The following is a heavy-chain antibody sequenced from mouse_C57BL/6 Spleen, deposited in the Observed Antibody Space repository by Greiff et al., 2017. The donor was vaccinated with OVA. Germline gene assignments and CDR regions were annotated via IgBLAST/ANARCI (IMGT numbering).Heavy chain of an antibody. CDR2: IRNKANGYTT. V-gene: IGHV7-3*01. J-gene: IGHJ2*01. CDR1: GFTFTDYY. CDR3: ARYREYGFYFDY. Sequence: DVKLVESGGGLVQPGGSLSLSCAASGFTFTDYYMSWVRQPPGKALEWLGFIRNKANGYTTEYSASVKGRFTISRDNSQSILYLQMNALRAEDSATYYCARYREYGFYFDYWGQGTTLTVSS. D-gene: IGHD5-1*01.